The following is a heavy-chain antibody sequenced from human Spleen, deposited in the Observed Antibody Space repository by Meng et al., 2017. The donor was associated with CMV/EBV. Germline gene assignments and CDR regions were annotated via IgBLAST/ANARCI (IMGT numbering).Heavy chain of an antibody. J-gene: IGHJ5*02. CDR1: GFTFNSYT. CDR3: ARDRSSVSRFWLDP. V-gene: IGHV3-21*01. Sequence: GESLKISCAASGFTFNSYTMNWVRQAPGKGLEWVSSITGSSNYIYYADSLKGRFTVFRDNAEDSLYLQMNSLTAEDTAVYYCARDRSSVSRFWLDPWGQGTLVTVSS. CDR2: ITGSSNYI. D-gene: IGHD3-22*01.